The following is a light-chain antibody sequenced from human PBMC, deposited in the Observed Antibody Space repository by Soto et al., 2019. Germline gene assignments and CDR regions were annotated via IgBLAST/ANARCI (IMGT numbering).Light chain of an antibody. Sequence: EIVLTQSPGTLSLSPGERATLSCRASQSVSSSYLAWYQQKGGQAPRLLIYGASRRATGIPDRFSGSGSGTDCTLTISRLEPEDFAVYYCQQYGSSYTFGQGTKLEIK. V-gene: IGKV3-20*01. CDR1: QSVSSSY. CDR3: QQYGSSYT. J-gene: IGKJ2*01. CDR2: GAS.